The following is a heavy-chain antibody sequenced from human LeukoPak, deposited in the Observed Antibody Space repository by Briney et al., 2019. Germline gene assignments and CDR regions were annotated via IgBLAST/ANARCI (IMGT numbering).Heavy chain of an antibody. CDR2: IGPHSTFT. J-gene: IGHJ4*02. CDR1: GFTFTDHY. CDR3: VREGEGPLSKDFDY. D-gene: IGHD2/OR15-2a*01. V-gene: IGHV1-2*02. Sequence: ASVKVSCKFYGFTFTDHYIHWVSQGHGQGLEWMGYIGPHSTFTSSPQEFQGRVTMTRDASMSTAYMELTRLTSDDTAVYYCVREGEGPLSKDFDYWGQGTLVTVSS.